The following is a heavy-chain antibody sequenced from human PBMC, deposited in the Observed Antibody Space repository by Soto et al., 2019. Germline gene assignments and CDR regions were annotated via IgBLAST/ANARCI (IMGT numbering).Heavy chain of an antibody. CDR2: IKQDGSEK. V-gene: IGHV3-7*05. D-gene: IGHD6-13*01. CDR1: GFTFSSYW. Sequence: PGGSLRLSCAASGFTFSSYWMSWVRQAPGKGLEWVANIKQDGSEKYYVDSVKGRSTISRDNAKNSLYLQMNSLRAEDTAVYYCARDRYSSSWYSLNLGYYYYGMDVWGQGTTVTVSS. J-gene: IGHJ6*02. CDR3: ARDRYSSSWYSLNLGYYYYGMDV.